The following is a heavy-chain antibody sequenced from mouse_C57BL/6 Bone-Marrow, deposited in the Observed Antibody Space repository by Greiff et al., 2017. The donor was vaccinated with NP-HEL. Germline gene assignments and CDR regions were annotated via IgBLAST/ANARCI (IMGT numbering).Heavy chain of an antibody. CDR2: INPDSSTI. CDR3: ARPYYVSSSWFAY. J-gene: IGHJ3*01. Sequence: EVKVVESGGGLVQPGGSLKLSCAASGIDFSRYWMSWVRRAPGKGLEWIGEINPDSSTINYAPSLKDKFIISRDNAKKTLYLQMSKVRSEDTALYYCARPYYVSSSWFAYWGQGTLVTVSA. V-gene: IGHV4-1*01. D-gene: IGHD1-1*01. CDR1: GIDFSRYW.